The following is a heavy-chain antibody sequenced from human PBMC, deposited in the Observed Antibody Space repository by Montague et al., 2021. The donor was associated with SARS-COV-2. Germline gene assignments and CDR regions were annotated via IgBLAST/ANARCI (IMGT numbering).Heavy chain of an antibody. J-gene: IGHJ6*02. D-gene: IGHD6-13*01. Sequence: SETLSLTCTVSGDSISSSSYYWAWIRQPPGKGLEWIGTIDYSGSAYYSPSLKSQVTISLDTSKNQFFLKVTSVTAADTAVYYCARQAAGSYFYYGVDVWGQGTTVTVSS. CDR2: IDYSGSA. CDR3: ARQAAGSYFYYGVDV. CDR1: GDSISSSSYY. V-gene: IGHV4-39*07.